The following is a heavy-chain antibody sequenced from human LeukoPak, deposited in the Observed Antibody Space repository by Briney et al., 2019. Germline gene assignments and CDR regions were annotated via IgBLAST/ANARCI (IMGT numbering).Heavy chain of an antibody. CDR1: GFTFSDYY. V-gene: IGHV3-11*01. J-gene: IGHJ3*02. D-gene: IGHD1-1*01. Sequence: GGSLRLSCAASGFTFSDYYMSWIRPAPGKGLEWVSYISSSGSTIYYADSVKGRLTISRDNAKNSLYLQMNSLRAEDTAVYYCARTIGPLEAFDIWGQGTMVTVSS. CDR3: ARTIGPLEAFDI. CDR2: ISSSGSTI.